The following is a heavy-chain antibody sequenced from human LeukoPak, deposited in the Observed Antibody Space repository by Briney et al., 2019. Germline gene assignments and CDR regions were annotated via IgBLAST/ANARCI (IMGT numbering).Heavy chain of an antibody. V-gene: IGHV3-33*08. CDR3: ARGPYSSSCYDY. CDR2: IWYDGSNK. Sequence: GGSLRLSCAASGFTFSSYWMSWVRQAPGKGLEWVAVIWYDGSNKYYADSVKGRFTISRDNSKNTLYLQMNSLRAEDTAVYYCARGPYSSSCYDYWGQGTLVTVSS. J-gene: IGHJ4*02. CDR1: GFTFSSYW. D-gene: IGHD6-6*01.